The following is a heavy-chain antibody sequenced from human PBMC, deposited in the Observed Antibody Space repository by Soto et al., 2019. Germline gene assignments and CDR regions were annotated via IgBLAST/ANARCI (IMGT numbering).Heavy chain of an antibody. D-gene: IGHD1-7*01. J-gene: IGHJ4*02. Sequence: QVTLKESGPVLVKPTETLTLTCTVSGFSLSKARIGVSWIRQPPGKALEWLAHIFWNDERSYSTSLKSRLTISKDTSKSQVVLTMTNMDPVDTGTYYCTRALREELPISYFDSWGQGTLVTVSS. CDR1: GFSLSKARIG. CDR3: TRALREELPISYFDS. CDR2: IFWNDER. V-gene: IGHV2-26*01.